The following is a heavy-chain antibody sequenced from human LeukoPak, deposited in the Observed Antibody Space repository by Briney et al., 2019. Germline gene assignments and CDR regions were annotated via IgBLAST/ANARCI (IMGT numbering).Heavy chain of an antibody. CDR1: GRSFSGYY. CDR2: INHSGST. D-gene: IGHD2-2*02. J-gene: IGHJ6*03. V-gene: IGHV4-34*01. CDR3: ARFGCSSTSCYRAYYYMDV. Sequence: SETLSLTCAVYGRSFSGYYWSWIHQPPGKGLEWIGEINHSGSTNYNPSLKSRVTISVDTSKNQFSLKLSSVTAADTAAYYCARFGCSSTSCYRAYYYMDVWGKGTTVTVSS.